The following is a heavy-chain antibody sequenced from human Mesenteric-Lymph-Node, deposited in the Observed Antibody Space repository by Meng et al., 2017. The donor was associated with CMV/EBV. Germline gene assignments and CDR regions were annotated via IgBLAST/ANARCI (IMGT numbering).Heavy chain of an antibody. J-gene: IGHJ6*02. CDR3: ARDRRYYSNYYYYYGMDV. Sequence: GGSLRLSCAASGFTFSSYSMNWVRQAPGKGLEWVSSISSSSSYIYYADSVKGRFTISRDNAKNSLYLQMNSLRAGDTAVYYCARDRRYYSNYYYYYGMDVWGQGTTVTVSS. D-gene: IGHD4-11*01. CDR2: ISSSSSYI. CDR1: GFTFSSYS. V-gene: IGHV3-21*01.